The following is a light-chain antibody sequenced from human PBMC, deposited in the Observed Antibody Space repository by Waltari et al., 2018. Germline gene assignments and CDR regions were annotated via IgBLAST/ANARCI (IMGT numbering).Light chain of an antibody. CDR1: QSVIRS. CDR3: QNYVRLPAT. Sequence: EIVLTQSPGTLSSSPGERATLSCRASQSVIRSLAWYQQKPGQAPRLLIYYASSRATGIPARFSGSGSGTDFSLTISSLEPEDFAVYYCQNYVRLPATFGQGTKVEIK. J-gene: IGKJ1*01. V-gene: IGKV3-20*01. CDR2: YAS.